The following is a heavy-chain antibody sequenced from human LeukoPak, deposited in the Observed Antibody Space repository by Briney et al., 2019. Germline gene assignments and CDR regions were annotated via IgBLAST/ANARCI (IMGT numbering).Heavy chain of an antibody. CDR3: AKDKSYGSGIDH. CDR1: GFNFNNFG. D-gene: IGHD5-24*01. CDR2: TTFDGGNK. J-gene: IGHJ4*02. V-gene: IGHV3-30*02. Sequence: GGSLRLSCAASGFNFNNFGMHWVRQAPGKGLEWVAITTFDGGNKYYIDSVQGRFTISRDNSKDTVYLQMDSLRPEDTAVYYCAKDKSYGSGIDHWGQGALVTVSS.